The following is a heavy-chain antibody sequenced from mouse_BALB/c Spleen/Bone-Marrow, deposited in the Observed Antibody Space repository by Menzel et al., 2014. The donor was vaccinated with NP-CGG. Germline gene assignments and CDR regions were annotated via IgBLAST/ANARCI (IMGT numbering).Heavy chain of an antibody. CDR1: GYTFTRYY. Sequence: QVQLQQSGAELVQPCASVKLSCKASGYTFTRYYMYWVKPRPGQGLEWIGELNPSNGGTNFNEKFKSRATLTVDKSSSTAYLQIRSLTSEDSAVYYCTRGRTWDCEYGGQGTTITGSS. D-gene: IGHD3-1*01. CDR2: LNPSNGGT. J-gene: IGHJ2*01. CDR3: TRGRTWDCEY. V-gene: IGHV1S81*02.